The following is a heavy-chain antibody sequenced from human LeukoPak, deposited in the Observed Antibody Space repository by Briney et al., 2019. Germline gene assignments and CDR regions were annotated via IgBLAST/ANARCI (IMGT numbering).Heavy chain of an antibody. V-gene: IGHV1-18*01. CDR1: GYTFTNYG. CDR3: ARVLDILTGYYIDY. J-gene: IGHJ4*02. Sequence: ASVTVSCKSSGYTFTNYGISWVRQAPGQGLEWMGWISAYNGNTNYAQKLQGRVTMTTDTSTSTAYMELRSLRSDDTAVYYCARVLDILTGYYIDYWGQGTLVTVSS. D-gene: IGHD3-9*01. CDR2: ISAYNGNT.